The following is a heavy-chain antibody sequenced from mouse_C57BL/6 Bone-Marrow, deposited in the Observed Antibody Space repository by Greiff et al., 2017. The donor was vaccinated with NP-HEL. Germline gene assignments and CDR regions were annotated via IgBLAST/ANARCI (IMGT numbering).Heavy chain of an antibody. CDR1: GFTFSDYG. CDR2: ISNLAYSI. V-gene: IGHV5-15*01. D-gene: IGHD4-1*01. CDR3: SRWRETGTRGYFDV. J-gene: IGHJ1*03. Sequence: EVQGVESGGGLVQPGGSLKLSCAASGFTFSDYGMAWVRQAPRKGPEWVAFISNLAYSIYYADTVTGRFTISRENAKNTLYLEMSSLRSEDTAMYYCSRWRETGTRGYFDVWGTGTTVTVSS.